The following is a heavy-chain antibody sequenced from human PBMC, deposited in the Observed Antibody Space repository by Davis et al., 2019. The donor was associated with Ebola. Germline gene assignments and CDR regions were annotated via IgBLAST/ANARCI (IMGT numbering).Heavy chain of an antibody. D-gene: IGHD3-10*01. V-gene: IGHV1-2*02. CDR2: INPISGDT. J-gene: IGHJ6*02. CDR1: GYTLTDYQ. CDR3: ARDLSYSYYYHYYGMDV. Sequence: ASVKVSCKASGYTLTDYQMHWVRQAPGQGLEWMGGINPISGDTNYAGIFQGRVTMTRDTSLSTVYMELTSLRSDDTAVYYCARDLSYSYYYHYYGMDVWGQGTTVTVSS.